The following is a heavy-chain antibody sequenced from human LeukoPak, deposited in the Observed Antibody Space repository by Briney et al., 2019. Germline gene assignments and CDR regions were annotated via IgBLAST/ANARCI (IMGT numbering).Heavy chain of an antibody. CDR1: GFTFSSYS. Sequence: PGGSLRLSCAASGFTFSSYSMNWVRQAPVKGLEWVSSISSSSSYIYYADSVKGRFTISRDNAKNSLYLQMNSLRAEDTAVYYCARQTGTFYYFDYWGQGTLVTVSS. J-gene: IGHJ4*02. CDR2: ISSSSSYI. D-gene: IGHD1-7*01. CDR3: ARQTGTFYYFDY. V-gene: IGHV3-21*01.